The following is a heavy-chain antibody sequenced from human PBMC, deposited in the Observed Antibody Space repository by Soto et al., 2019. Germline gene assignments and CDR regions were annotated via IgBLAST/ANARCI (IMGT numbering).Heavy chain of an antibody. CDR1: GGSISGYY. CDR2: IYYSGST. V-gene: IGHV4-59*08. D-gene: IGHD3-22*01. J-gene: IGHJ4*02. Sequence: PSETLSLTCTVSGGSISGYYWSWIRQPPGKGLEWIGYIYYSGSTYYNPSLKSRVTISVDTSKNQFSLKLSSVTAADTAVYYCARGGYYDSSGYYPYWGQGTLVTVSS. CDR3: ARGGYYDSSGYYPY.